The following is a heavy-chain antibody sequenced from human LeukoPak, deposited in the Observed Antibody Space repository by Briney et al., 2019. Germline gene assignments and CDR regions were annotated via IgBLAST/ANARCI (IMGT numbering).Heavy chain of an antibody. CDR3: ARCYYDSSGYYYYFDY. Sequence: GESLKISWKGSGYSFTSYWIGWVRQMPGKGLEWMGIIYPGDSDTRYSPSFQGQVTISADKSISTAYLQWSSLKASDTAMYYCARCYYDSSGYYYYFDYWGQGTLVTVSS. CDR1: GYSFTSYW. J-gene: IGHJ4*02. D-gene: IGHD3-22*01. CDR2: IYPGDSDT. V-gene: IGHV5-51*01.